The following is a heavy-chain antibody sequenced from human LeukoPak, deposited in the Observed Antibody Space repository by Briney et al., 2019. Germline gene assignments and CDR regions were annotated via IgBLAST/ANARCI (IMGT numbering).Heavy chain of an antibody. J-gene: IGHJ5*02. CDR2: MNPNSGNT. CDR1: GYTFTSYD. V-gene: IGHV1-8*01. Sequence: ASVKVSCKASGYTFTSYDINWVRQATGQGLEWMRWMNPNSGNTGYAQKFQGRVTMTRNTSISTAYMELSSLRSEDTAVYYCASIIIIGFGFDPWGQGTLVTVSS. CDR3: ASIIIIGFGFDP. D-gene: IGHD3-10*01.